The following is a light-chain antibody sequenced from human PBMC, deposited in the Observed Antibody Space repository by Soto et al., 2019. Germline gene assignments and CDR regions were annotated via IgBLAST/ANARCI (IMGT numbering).Light chain of an antibody. J-gene: IGKJ4*01. V-gene: IGKV1-33*01. CDR2: DVF. CDR3: QHYDQLPIT. Sequence: DIQMTQSASSLPASVGDTVTISCQASQDISNYLNWFQQKPGKAPKLLIYDVFNVETGVPSRFSGRGSGTDSTLIISNLQPEDFATYYCQHYDQLPITFGGGTKVDI. CDR1: QDISNY.